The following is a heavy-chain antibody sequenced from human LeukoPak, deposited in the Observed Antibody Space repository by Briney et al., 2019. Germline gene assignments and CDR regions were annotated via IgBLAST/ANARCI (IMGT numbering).Heavy chain of an antibody. CDR2: IRYDGSNK. J-gene: IGHJ6*03. Sequence: PGGPLRLSCAASGFTFSSYGMHWVRQAPGKGLEWVAFIRYDGSNKYYADSVKGRFTISRDNSKNTLYLQMNSLRAEDTAVYYCAKDGSFDSGYDRYAVNYYYYYMDVWGKGTTVTISS. CDR1: GFTFSSYG. CDR3: AKDGSFDSGYDRYAVNYYYYYMDV. V-gene: IGHV3-30*02. D-gene: IGHD5-12*01.